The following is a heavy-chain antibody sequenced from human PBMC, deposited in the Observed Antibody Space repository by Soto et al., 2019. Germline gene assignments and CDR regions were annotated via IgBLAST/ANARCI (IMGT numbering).Heavy chain of an antibody. Sequence: SETLSLTCAVYGGSFSGYYWSWIRQPPGKGLEWIGEINHSGSTNYNPSLKSRVTISVDTSKNQFSLKLSSVTAADTAVYYCRVRGVIGFVDYWGQGTLVTVSS. V-gene: IGHV4-34*01. D-gene: IGHD3-10*01. CDR2: INHSGST. J-gene: IGHJ4*02. CDR3: RVRGVIGFVDY. CDR1: GGSFSGYY.